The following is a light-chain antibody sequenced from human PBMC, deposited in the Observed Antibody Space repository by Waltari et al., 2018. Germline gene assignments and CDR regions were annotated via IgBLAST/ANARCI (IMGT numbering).Light chain of an antibody. CDR3: QQYYYWWT. Sequence: EIVMTQSPATLSVSPGERATLSCRPSEGVFGNIAWYQQKPGQAPRLLIHGTSTRATGVPAGFGGSGSGTEFTLTISSLQSEDFAIYYCQQYYYWWTFGQGTKVEIK. CDR2: GTS. CDR1: EGVFGN. J-gene: IGKJ1*01. V-gene: IGKV3-15*01.